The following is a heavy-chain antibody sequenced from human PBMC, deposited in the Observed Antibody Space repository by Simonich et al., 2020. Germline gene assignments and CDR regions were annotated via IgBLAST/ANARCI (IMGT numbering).Heavy chain of an antibody. Sequence: EVQLVESGGGLVKPGGSLRLSCAASGFTFSSYSKNWVRQAPGKGMEWVSSMSSISSYIYYADTVKGRFPISRDNAKNSLYLQMNSLRAEDTAVYYCARDVDTAMVFDYWGQGTLVTVSS. CDR2: MSSISSYI. CDR3: ARDVDTAMVFDY. J-gene: IGHJ4*02. V-gene: IGHV3-21*01. D-gene: IGHD5-18*01. CDR1: GFTFSSYS.